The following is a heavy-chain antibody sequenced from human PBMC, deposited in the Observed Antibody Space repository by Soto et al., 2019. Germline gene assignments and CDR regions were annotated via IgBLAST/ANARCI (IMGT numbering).Heavy chain of an antibody. D-gene: IGHD6-6*01. Sequence: QVQLQESGPGLVKPSQTLSLTCTVSGGSISSGGYYWSWIRQHPGTGPEWVGYLYYSGRTYYNPSLHSRVSIAVDTTENKFSLKLTSVTAADTSVYYCARGSFSSSSSWFDPWGRGTLVTVSS. V-gene: IGHV4-31*03. CDR2: LYYSGRT. J-gene: IGHJ5*02. CDR1: GGSISSGGYY. CDR3: ARGSFSSSSSWFDP.